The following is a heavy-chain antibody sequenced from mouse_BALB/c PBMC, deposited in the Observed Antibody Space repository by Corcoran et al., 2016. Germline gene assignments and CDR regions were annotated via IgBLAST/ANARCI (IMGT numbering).Heavy chain of an antibody. D-gene: IGHD1-1*01. CDR1: GFNIKDTY. CDR2: IDPANGNT. V-gene: IGHV14-3*02. Sequence: EVQLQQSGAELVKPGASVKLSCTASGFNIKDTYMHWVKQRPEQGLEWIGRIDPANGNTKYDPKFQGKATITADTSSNTAYLQLSSLTSEDTAVYYCAITTVVAWYFDVWGAGITVTVSS. J-gene: IGHJ1*01. CDR3: AITTVVAWYFDV.